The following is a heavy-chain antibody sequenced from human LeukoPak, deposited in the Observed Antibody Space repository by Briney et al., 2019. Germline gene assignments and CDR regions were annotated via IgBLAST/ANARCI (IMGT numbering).Heavy chain of an antibody. V-gene: IGHV4-59*01. D-gene: IGHD3-10*01. Sequence: SETLSLTCTVSGGSISSYYWSWIRQPPGKGLEWIGYIYYSGSTNYNPSLKSRVTISVDTSKNQFSLKLSSVTAADTAVYYCARVVRGVIRRYYYYMDVWGKGTTVTVSS. CDR1: GGSISSYY. J-gene: IGHJ6*03. CDR2: IYYSGST. CDR3: ARVVRGVIRRYYYYMDV.